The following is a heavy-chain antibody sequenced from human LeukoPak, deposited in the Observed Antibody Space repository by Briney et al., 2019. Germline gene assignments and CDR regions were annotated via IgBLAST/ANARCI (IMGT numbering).Heavy chain of an antibody. CDR1: GGTFSSYA. CDR2: IIPIFGTA. Sequence: SVKVSCKASGGTFSSYAISWVRQAPGQGLEWMGGIIPIFGTANYAQKFQGRVTITTDESTSTAYMELSSLRSEDTAVYYCARGPDSSGWYFPFDYWGQGTLVTVSS. D-gene: IGHD6-19*01. J-gene: IGHJ4*02. CDR3: ARGPDSSGWYFPFDY. V-gene: IGHV1-69*05.